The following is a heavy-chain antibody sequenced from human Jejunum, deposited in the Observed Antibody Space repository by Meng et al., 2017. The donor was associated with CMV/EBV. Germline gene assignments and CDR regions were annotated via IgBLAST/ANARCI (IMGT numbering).Heavy chain of an antibody. J-gene: IGHJ4*02. CDR3: ARGTGSGSWLIDS. CDR2: IPFDGNNE. Sequence: SGFTFSSYAMYWVRQAPGKGLEWVAVIPFDGNNEHYADSVKGRFTISRDNSKNTLYLQVNSLRPEDTGVYYCARGTGSGSWLIDSWGQGTLVTVSS. D-gene: IGHD6-13*01. CDR1: GFTFSSYA. V-gene: IGHV3-30*04.